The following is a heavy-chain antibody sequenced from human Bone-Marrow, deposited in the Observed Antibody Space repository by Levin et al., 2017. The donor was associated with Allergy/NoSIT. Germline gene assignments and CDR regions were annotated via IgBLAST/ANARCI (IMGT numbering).Heavy chain of an antibody. CDR3: ARGGGGSYLRH. CDR2: IYSSGNT. CDR1: GDSIGVSY. Sequence: KASETLSLTCTVSGDSIGVSYWSWIRQPPGKGLEWIGYIYSSGNTFYNPSLESRVTISGDTSKNQFSLRLSSVTAADTAIYYCARGGGGSYLRHWGQGTLVAVSS. V-gene: IGHV4-59*12. J-gene: IGHJ1*01. D-gene: IGHD1-26*01.